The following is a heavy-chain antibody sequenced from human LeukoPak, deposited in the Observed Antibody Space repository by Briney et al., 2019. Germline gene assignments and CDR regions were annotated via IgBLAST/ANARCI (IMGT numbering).Heavy chain of an antibody. D-gene: IGHD2-2*01. V-gene: IGHV3-23*01. CDR3: AKVETSGGANCYALDY. CDR1: GFTFSSYA. Sequence: PGGSLRLSCAASGFTFSSYAMTWVRQAPDKGLEWVSAISGSDGSTYYADSVKGRFTISRDDSQNTLYLQMNSLSAEDTAEYYCAKVETSGGANCYALDYWGQGTLVTVSS. J-gene: IGHJ4*02. CDR2: ISGSDGST.